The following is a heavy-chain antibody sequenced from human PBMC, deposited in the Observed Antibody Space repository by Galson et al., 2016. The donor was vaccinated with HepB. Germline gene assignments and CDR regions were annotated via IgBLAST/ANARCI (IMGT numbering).Heavy chain of an antibody. CDR3: ARGITFGGVYYFDY. Sequence: SVKVSCKASGGTFSSYAIGWVRQAPGQGLEWMGRIIPILDVANYAQNFQGRVTITADKSTSTAYMELSSLRSEDTAVYYCARGITFGGVYYFDYWGQGTLVTVSS. J-gene: IGHJ4*02. D-gene: IGHD3-16*01. V-gene: IGHV1-69*04. CDR1: GGTFSSYA. CDR2: IIPILDVA.